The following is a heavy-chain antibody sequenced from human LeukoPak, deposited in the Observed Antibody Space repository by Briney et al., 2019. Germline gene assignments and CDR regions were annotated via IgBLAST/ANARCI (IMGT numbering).Heavy chain of an antibody. Sequence: GGSLRLSCAASGFTFDDYAMHWVQQAPGKGLEWVSGISWNSGSIGYADSVKGRFTISRDNAKNSLYLQMNSLRAEDMALYYCAKPSRRYSSAEVFDIWGQGTMVTVSS. V-gene: IGHV3-9*03. CDR1: GFTFDDYA. J-gene: IGHJ3*02. CDR3: AKPSRRYSSAEVFDI. D-gene: IGHD6-25*01. CDR2: ISWNSGSI.